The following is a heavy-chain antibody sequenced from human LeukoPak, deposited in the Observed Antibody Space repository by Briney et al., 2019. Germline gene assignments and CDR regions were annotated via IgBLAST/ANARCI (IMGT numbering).Heavy chain of an antibody. Sequence: SETLSLTCTVSGGSISSHFWSWIRQPPGKGLEWIGSIYYSGSTYYNPSLKSRVTISVDTSKNQFSLKLSSVTAADTAVYYCARRSGHFDYWGQGTLVTVSS. CDR3: ARRSGHFDY. CDR2: IYYSGST. CDR1: GGSISSHF. V-gene: IGHV4-59*05. D-gene: IGHD1-26*01. J-gene: IGHJ4*02.